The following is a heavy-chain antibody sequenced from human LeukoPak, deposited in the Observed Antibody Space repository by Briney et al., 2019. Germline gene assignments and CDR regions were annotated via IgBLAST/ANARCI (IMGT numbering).Heavy chain of an antibody. CDR2: IIPIFGTA. CDR3: ARGRGYSYGYFDY. CDR1: GGTFSSYA. D-gene: IGHD5-18*01. V-gene: IGHV1-69*13. J-gene: IGHJ4*02. Sequence: GASVKVSCKASGGTFSSYAISWVGPATGQGLAWMGGIIPIFGTANYAQKFQGRVTITADESTSTAYMELSSLRSEDTAVYYCARGRGYSYGYFDYWGQGTLVTVSS.